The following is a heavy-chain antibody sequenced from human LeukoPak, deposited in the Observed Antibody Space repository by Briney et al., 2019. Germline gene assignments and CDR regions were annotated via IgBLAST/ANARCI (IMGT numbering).Heavy chain of an antibody. CDR1: GFTFSSYW. Sequence: GGSLRLSCAASGFTFSSYWMCWVRQAPGKGLEWVSSISGSGGSTHYADSVKGRFTISRDNSKNTLYLQMNSLRAEDTAVYYCAKAKSSLTTGGDAFDIWGQGTMVTVSS. V-gene: IGHV3-23*01. J-gene: IGHJ3*02. D-gene: IGHD1-14*01. CDR2: ISGSGGST. CDR3: AKAKSSLTTGGDAFDI.